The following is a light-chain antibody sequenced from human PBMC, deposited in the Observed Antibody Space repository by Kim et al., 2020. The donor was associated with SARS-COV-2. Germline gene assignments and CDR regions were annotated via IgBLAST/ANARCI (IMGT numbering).Light chain of an antibody. CDR3: AAWDDSLYGRR. Sequence: GRRVLLCSSGSTPIIGSNTVSGYQQLPGTAPKLLVYSHANRPSGVPDRFSGSRSGTSASLAISGLQSEDEADYYCAAWDDSLYGRRFGGGTKVTVL. CDR2: SHA. V-gene: IGLV1-44*01. CDR1: TPIIGSNT. J-gene: IGLJ3*02.